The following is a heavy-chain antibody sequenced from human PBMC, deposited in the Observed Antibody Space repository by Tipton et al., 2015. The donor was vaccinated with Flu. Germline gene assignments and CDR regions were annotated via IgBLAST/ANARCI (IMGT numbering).Heavy chain of an antibody. CDR3: ARVYTSYYFDY. CDR1: GYSISSGY. Sequence: TLSLTCAVSGYSISSGYYWGWVRQTPGKGLEWVAFISYDGSDRSYADSVKGRFTISRDKSKNTLYLQMNSLRTEDTAVYSCARVYTSYYFDYWGQGTLVTVSS. D-gene: IGHD3-16*02. J-gene: IGHJ4*02. V-gene: IGHV3-30-3*01. CDR2: ISYDGSDR.